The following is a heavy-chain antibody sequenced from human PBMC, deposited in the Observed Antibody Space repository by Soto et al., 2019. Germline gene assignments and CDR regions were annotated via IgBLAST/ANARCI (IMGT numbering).Heavy chain of an antibody. CDR1: GFTFSSYG. D-gene: IGHD4-17*01. CDR2: IWYDGSNK. V-gene: IGHV3-33*01. CDR3: AREMYGDYVSWAFDI. J-gene: IGHJ3*02. Sequence: QVQLVESGGGVVQTGRSLRLSCAASGFTFSSYGMHWVRQAPGKGLEWVAVIWYDGSNKYYADSVKGRFPISRDNSKNTLYLQMNSLRAEDTVVYYCAREMYGDYVSWAFDIWGQGTMVTVSS.